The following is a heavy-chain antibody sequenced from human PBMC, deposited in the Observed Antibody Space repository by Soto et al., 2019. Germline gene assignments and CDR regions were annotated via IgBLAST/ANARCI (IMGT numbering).Heavy chain of an antibody. J-gene: IGHJ4*02. CDR2: VSASGIIT. V-gene: IGHV3-23*01. CDR3: AKGDCSGGRCYRGFDY. CDR1: GFTFSSYD. Sequence: PGGSLRLSCAASGFTFSSYDMNWVRQAPWKGLEWVSGVSASGIITSYADSAKGRFTISRDNAKNTVFLQMTGLRAGDTAVYFCAKGDCSGGRCYRGFDYWGQGTLVTVSS. D-gene: IGHD2-15*01.